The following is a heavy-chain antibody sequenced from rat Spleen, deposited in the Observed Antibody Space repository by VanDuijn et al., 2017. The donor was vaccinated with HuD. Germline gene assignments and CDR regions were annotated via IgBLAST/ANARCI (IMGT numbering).Heavy chain of an antibody. CDR1: GFSLTSNG. D-gene: IGHD1-4*01. J-gene: IGHJ3*01. V-gene: IGHV2S12*01. CDR2: ISSGGST. Sequence: QVQVKESGPGLVQPSQTLSLTCTVSGFSLTSNGVSWVRQTPGKGLEWIAAISSGGSTYYNSALKSRLSISRDTSKSQVFLKMNSLQTEDTDIYFCIRESLPGYNSHWFVYWGQGTLVTVSS. CDR3: IRESLPGYNSHWFVY.